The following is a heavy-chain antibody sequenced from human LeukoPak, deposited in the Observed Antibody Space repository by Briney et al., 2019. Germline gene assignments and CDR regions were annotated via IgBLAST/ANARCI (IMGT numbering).Heavy chain of an antibody. D-gene: IGHD3-10*01. Sequence: GGSLRLSCAASGFTFSSYAMHWVRQAPGKGLEWVAVISYDGSNKYYADSVKGRFTISRDNSKNTLYLQMNSLRAEDTAVYYCARVAGLLWFGESNPPFDYWGQGTLVTVSS. CDR3: ARVAGLLWFGESNPPFDY. J-gene: IGHJ4*02. CDR1: GFTFSSYA. CDR2: ISYDGSNK. V-gene: IGHV3-30-3*01.